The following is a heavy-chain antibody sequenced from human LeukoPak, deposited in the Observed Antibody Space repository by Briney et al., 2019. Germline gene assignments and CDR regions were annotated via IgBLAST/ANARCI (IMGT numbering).Heavy chain of an antibody. J-gene: IGHJ5*02. V-gene: IGHV1-2*04. Sequence: ASVKVSCKASGYTFTSYYMHWVRQAPGQGLEWMGIINPSGGSTNYAQKFQGWVTMTRDTSISTAYMELSRLRSDDTAVYYCARAGIQLWLRVIASTNWFDPWGQGTLVTVSS. CDR2: INPSGGST. CDR3: ARAGIQLWLRVIASTNWFDP. CDR1: GYTFTSYY. D-gene: IGHD5-18*01.